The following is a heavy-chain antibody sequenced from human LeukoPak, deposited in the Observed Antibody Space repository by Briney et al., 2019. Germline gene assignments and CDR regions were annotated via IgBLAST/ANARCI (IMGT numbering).Heavy chain of an antibody. V-gene: IGHV1-8*01. CDR2: LNPNSGNT. D-gene: IGHD1-26*01. J-gene: IGHJ6*02. CDR1: GYTFTSYD. CDR3: AREGSGSYYYYYYGMDV. Sequence: ASVNVSCKASGYTFTSYDINWVRQATGQGLEWMGWLNPNSGNTGYAQKFQGRVTMTRNTSISTAYMELSSLRSEDTAVYYCAREGSGSYYYYYYGMDVWGQGTTVTVSS.